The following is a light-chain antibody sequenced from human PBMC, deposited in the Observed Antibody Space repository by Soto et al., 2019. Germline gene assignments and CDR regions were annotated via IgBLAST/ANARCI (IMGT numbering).Light chain of an antibody. CDR1: QSISTY. V-gene: IGKV1-12*01. CDR3: QQANSFPLT. Sequence: IQITRSRSCLCASVGEGVTVTWRASQSISTYLHWYQQKPGTAPKLLIYAASSLQSGVPSRFSGSGSGRDFTLTISSLQPEDFATYYCQQANSFPLTFGGGTKVDIK. J-gene: IGKJ4*01. CDR2: AAS.